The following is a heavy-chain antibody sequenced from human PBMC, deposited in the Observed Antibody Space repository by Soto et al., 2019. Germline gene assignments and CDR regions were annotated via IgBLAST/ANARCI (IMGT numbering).Heavy chain of an antibody. Sequence: QITLKESGPTLVKPTQTLTLTCTFSGFSLSTSGVGVGWIRQPPEKALEWLALIYWDDDKRYSPSLKIRLTITKDTSKNQVVLTMTNVDPVDTATYYCAHSKDYSSRWYTLDFDYWGQGTLVTVSS. CDR2: IYWDDDK. CDR1: GFSLSTSGVG. V-gene: IGHV2-5*02. CDR3: AHSKDYSSRWYTLDFDY. J-gene: IGHJ4*02. D-gene: IGHD6-13*01.